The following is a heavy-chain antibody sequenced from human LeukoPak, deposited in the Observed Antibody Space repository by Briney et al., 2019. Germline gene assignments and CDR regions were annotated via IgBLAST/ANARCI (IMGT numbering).Heavy chain of an antibody. CDR1: GFTFSSYG. V-gene: IGHV3-33*06. Sequence: PGGSLRLSCAASGFTFSSYGMHWVRQAPGKGLEWVAVIWYDGSNKYYADSVKGRFTISRDNSKNTLYLQMNSLRAEDTAVYYCAKEPPGYYVAEYFQHWGQGTLVTVSS. J-gene: IGHJ1*01. CDR3: AKEPPGYYVAEYFQH. CDR2: IWYDGSNK. D-gene: IGHD3-22*01.